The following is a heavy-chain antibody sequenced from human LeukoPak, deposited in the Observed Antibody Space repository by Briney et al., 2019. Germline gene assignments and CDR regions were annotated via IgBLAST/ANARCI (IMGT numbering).Heavy chain of an antibody. CDR2: IIPIFGTA. CDR3: ASTIQGGYSYGYGY. V-gene: IGHV1-69*06. D-gene: IGHD5-18*01. CDR1: GGTFNSYA. J-gene: IGHJ4*02. Sequence: SVKVSCKASGGTFNSYAISWVRQAPGQGLEWMGGIIPIFGTANYAQKFQGRVTITADKSTSTAYMELSSLRSEDTAVYYCASTIQGGYSYGYGYWGQGTLVTVSS.